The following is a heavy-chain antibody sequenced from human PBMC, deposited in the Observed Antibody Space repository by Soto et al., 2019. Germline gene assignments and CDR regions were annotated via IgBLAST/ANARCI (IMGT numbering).Heavy chain of an antibody. J-gene: IGHJ3*02. CDR1: GFTFSRYS. Sequence: GGSLRLSCAASGFTFSRYSTNWVRQAPGKGLEWVSYISSSSSTIYYADSVKGRFTISRDNAKNSLYLQMNSLRDEDTAVYYCGGDSSGYFYPDVFDIWGQGTMVTVSS. CDR2: ISSSSSTI. CDR3: GGDSSGYFYPDVFDI. D-gene: IGHD3-22*01. V-gene: IGHV3-48*02.